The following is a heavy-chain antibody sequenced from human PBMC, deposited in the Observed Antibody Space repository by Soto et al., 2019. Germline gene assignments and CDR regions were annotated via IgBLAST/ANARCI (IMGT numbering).Heavy chain of an antibody. CDR2: ISSDGRNK. J-gene: IGHJ4*02. D-gene: IGHD4-17*01. Sequence: QVQLVESGGGVVQPGRSLRLSCAASGFTFSSYGMHWVRQAPGKGLEWVAIISSDGRNKYYADSAKGRFTISRDNSKNTLYLQMISLRADDTAIYYCAKKSLHHYGNFYFDYWGQGTLVTVSS. CDR1: GFTFSSYG. V-gene: IGHV3-30*18. CDR3: AKKSLHHYGNFYFDY.